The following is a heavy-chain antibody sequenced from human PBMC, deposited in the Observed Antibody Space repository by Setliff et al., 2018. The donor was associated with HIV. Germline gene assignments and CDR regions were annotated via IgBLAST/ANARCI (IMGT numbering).Heavy chain of an antibody. V-gene: IGHV1-24*01. CDR3: ARDDREGRPYYYESSGFSPDAFDI. Sequence: ASVKVSCKAPGGTDGSYAFSWVRQAPGQGLEWMGGFDPEDGKTIYAQKFQGRVTMTEDTSTDTAYMELSSLRSEDTAVYYCARDDREGRPYYYESSGFSPDAFDIWGQGTMVTVSS. D-gene: IGHD3-22*01. J-gene: IGHJ3*02. CDR2: FDPEDGKT. CDR1: GGTDGSYA.